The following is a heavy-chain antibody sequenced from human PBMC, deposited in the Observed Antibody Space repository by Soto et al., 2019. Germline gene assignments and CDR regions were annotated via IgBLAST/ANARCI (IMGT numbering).Heavy chain of an antibody. CDR1: GFTFSSYG. V-gene: IGHV3-30*18. CDR2: ISYDGSNK. CDR3: AKAEEMATITDAFDI. Sequence: GGSLRLSCAASGFTFSSYGMHWVRQAPGKGLEWVAVISYDGSNKYCADSVKGRFTISRDNSKNTLYLQMNSLRAEDTAVYYCAKAEEMATITDAFDIWGQGTMVTVSS. D-gene: IGHD5-12*01. J-gene: IGHJ3*02.